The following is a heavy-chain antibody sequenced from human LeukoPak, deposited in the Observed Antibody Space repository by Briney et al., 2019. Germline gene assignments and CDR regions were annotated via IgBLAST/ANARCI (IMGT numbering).Heavy chain of an antibody. V-gene: IGHV3-9*01. Sequence: GRSLRLSCAASGFTLDDYAMHWVRQAPGKGLEWVSGISWNSGSIGYADSVKGRFTISRDNAKNSLYLQMNSLRAEDTALYYCAKGLCTNGVCYIFDYWGQGTLVTVSS. J-gene: IGHJ4*02. CDR1: GFTLDDYA. CDR2: ISWNSGSI. CDR3: AKGLCTNGVCYIFDY. D-gene: IGHD2-8*01.